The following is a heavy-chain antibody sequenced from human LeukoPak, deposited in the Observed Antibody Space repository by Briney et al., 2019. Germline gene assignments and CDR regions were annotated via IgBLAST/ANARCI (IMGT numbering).Heavy chain of an antibody. CDR3: AKDHCSGGSCYSYGMDV. CDR2: ISSSSTYI. V-gene: IGHV3-21*04. J-gene: IGHJ6*02. CDR1: GFTFSSYS. Sequence: PGGSLRLSCEASGFTFSSYSMNWVRQAPGKGLEWVSSISSSSTYIYYADSVKGRFTISRDNFKNTLYLQMNSLRAEDTAVYYCAKDHCSGGSCYSYGMDVWGQGTTVTVSS. D-gene: IGHD2-15*01.